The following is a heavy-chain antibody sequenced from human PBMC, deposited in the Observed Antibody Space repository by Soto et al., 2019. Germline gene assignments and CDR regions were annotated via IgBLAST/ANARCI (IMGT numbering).Heavy chain of an antibody. CDR3: ARDYYGSGSYYYYYYYMDV. D-gene: IGHD3-10*01. V-gene: IGHV1-46*03. CDR2: INPSGGST. Sequence: GASVKVSCKASGYTFTGYYRHWVRQAPGQGLEWMGIINPSGGSTSYAQKFQGRVTMTRDTSTSTVYMELSSPRSEDTAVYYCARDYYGSGSYYYYYYYMDVWGKGTTVTVSS. J-gene: IGHJ6*03. CDR1: GYTFTGYY.